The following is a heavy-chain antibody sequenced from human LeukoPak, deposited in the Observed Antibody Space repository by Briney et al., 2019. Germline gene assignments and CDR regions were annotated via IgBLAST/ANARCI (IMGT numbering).Heavy chain of an antibody. CDR3: ARDGALDY. V-gene: IGHV3-23*01. J-gene: IGHJ4*02. Sequence: GGSLRLSCAAAGFTFSTYAMTWVRQAPGKGLEWVSGIRGDGGGTYYADSVKGRFTIPRDNSKNTLYLQMNSLRAEDTAVYYCARDGALDYWGQGTLVTVPP. D-gene: IGHD1-26*01. CDR2: IRGDGGGT. CDR1: GFTFSTYA.